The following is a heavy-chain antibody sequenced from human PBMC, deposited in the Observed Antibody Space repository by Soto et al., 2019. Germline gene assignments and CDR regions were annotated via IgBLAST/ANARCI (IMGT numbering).Heavy chain of an antibody. D-gene: IGHD3-22*01. CDR2: LYYGRSA. CDR1: GDSISSYY. V-gene: IGHV4-59*01. Sequence: QVQLQESGPGLVKPSETLSLTCAVSGDSISSYYCMWIRQPPGKGLESIGYLYYGRSANYNPSLKSPVTLSVATSTNRCSLTLGSMTAADTAVYYCALRSMAVVPEYWGQGTLVTVSS. CDR3: ALRSMAVVPEY. J-gene: IGHJ4*02.